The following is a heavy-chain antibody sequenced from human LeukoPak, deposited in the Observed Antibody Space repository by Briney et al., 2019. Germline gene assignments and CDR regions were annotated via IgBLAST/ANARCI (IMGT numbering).Heavy chain of an antibody. V-gene: IGHV4-34*01. CDR3: ARGQGTVTTH. J-gene: IGHJ4*02. D-gene: IGHD4-11*01. Sequence: SETLSLACAVSGGSFSGYYWTWIRQPPGKGLEWIGEINHSGSANYNPSLMSRVTISLDTSKNHFSLNLSSVTAADTAVYYCARGQGTVTTHWGQGTLVTVSS. CDR1: GGSFSGYY. CDR2: INHSGSA.